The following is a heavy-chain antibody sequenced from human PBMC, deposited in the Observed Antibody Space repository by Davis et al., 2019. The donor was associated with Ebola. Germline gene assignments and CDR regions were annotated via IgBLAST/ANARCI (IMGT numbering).Heavy chain of an antibody. CDR2: IWYDGSNK. D-gene: IGHD6-19*01. Sequence: GESLKISCAASGFTFSSYGMHWVRQAPGKGLEWVAVIWYDGSNKYYADSVKGRFTISRDNSKNTLYLQMNSLRAEDTAVYYCAKEKSSGWYLIDYGMDVWGKGTTVTVSS. J-gene: IGHJ6*04. CDR1: GFTFSSYG. CDR3: AKEKSSGWYLIDYGMDV. V-gene: IGHV3-30*02.